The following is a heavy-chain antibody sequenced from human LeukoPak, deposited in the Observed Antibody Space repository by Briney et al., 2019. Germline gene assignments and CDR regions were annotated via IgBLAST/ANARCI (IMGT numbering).Heavy chain of an antibody. CDR1: GFTFSSDW. V-gene: IGHV3-74*01. Sequence: GGSLRLSCAASGFTFSSDWMHWVRQVPGEGRVWVSRINSDGSSTAYADSVKGRFTISRDNAKNSLYLQMNSLRAEDTALYYCARAYDSSGYIGSFDYWGQGTLVTVSS. D-gene: IGHD3-22*01. CDR3: ARAYDSSGYIGSFDY. J-gene: IGHJ4*02. CDR2: INSDGSST.